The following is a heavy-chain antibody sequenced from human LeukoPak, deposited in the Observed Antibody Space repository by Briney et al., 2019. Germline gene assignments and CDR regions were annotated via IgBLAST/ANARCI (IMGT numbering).Heavy chain of an antibody. CDR3: AREGYDILTGFRLYYFDY. D-gene: IGHD3-9*01. CDR2: IIPIFGTA. J-gene: IGHJ4*02. V-gene: IGHV1-69*05. CDR1: GGTFISYA. Sequence: GSSVKVPCKASGGTFISYAISWVRQAPGQGLEWMGGIIPIFGTANYAQKFQGRVTITTDESTSTAYMELSSLRSEDTAVYYCAREGYDILTGFRLYYFDYWGQGTLVTVSS.